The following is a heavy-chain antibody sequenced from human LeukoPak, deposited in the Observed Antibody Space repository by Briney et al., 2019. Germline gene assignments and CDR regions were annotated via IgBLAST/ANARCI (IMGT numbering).Heavy chain of an antibody. CDR1: GFTFDDYD. V-gene: IGHV3-20*04. CDR3: ARDLAWDAFDI. CDR2: INWNGGST. J-gene: IGHJ3*02. Sequence: GGSLRLSCAASGFTFDDYDMSWVRQAPGKGLEWVSGINWNGGSTGYADSVKGRFTISRDNARNSLYLQMNSLRAEDTALYYCARDLAWDAFDIWGQGTMVTVSS.